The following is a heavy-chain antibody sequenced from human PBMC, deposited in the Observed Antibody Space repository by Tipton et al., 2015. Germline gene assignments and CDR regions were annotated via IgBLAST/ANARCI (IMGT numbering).Heavy chain of an antibody. V-gene: IGHV4-31*03. CDR2: IYYNGST. J-gene: IGHJ4*02. CDR3: ARVRAALITGITAYYFDC. Sequence: TLSLTCTVSGDSVTSGEYSWNWIRQHPGRGLEWIGKIYYNGSTHYNASLKSRVSMSLDTSQNQFSLKLTSVTAADTAVYTCARVRAALITGITAYYFDCWGQGTPVTVSS. CDR1: GDSVTSGEYS. D-gene: IGHD1/OR15-1a*01.